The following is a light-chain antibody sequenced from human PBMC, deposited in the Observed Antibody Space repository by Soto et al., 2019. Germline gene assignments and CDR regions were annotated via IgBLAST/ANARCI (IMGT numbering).Light chain of an antibody. CDR2: AVT. V-gene: IGLV2-14*01. Sequence: QSVLTQPASVSGSPGQSITISCTGTSSDVGGYNYVSWYRQHPVKAPKLMIYAVTDRPSGVSSRFSGSKSGNTASLTISGLQAEDQADYYCCLYIGATTDVFGTGTKVTVL. CDR3: CLYIGATTDV. CDR1: SSDVGGYNY. J-gene: IGLJ1*01.